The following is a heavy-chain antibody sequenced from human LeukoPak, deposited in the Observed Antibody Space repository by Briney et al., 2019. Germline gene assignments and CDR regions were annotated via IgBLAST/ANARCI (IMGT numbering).Heavy chain of an antibody. V-gene: IGHV1-18*01. Sequence: GASVKVSCKASGYTFTSYGISWARQAPGQGLEWMGWISAYNGNTNYAQKLQGRVTMTTDTSTSTAYMELRSLRSDDTAVYYCARVDIYYDSSGYYSSWFDPWGQGTLVTVSS. CDR1: GYTFTSYG. CDR2: ISAYNGNT. CDR3: ARVDIYYDSSGYYSSWFDP. D-gene: IGHD3-22*01. J-gene: IGHJ5*02.